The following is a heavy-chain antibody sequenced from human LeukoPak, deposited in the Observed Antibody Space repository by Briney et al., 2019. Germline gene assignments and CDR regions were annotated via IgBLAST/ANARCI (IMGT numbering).Heavy chain of an antibody. CDR1: GGSISSSRYY. J-gene: IGHJ4*02. CDR2: IHYSGGT. V-gene: IGHV4-39*01. Sequence: KPSETLSLTCTVSGGSISSSRYYWGWIRQPPGRGLEWIGSIHYSGGTYYNPSLKSRVTISVDTSKNQFSLKLSSVTAADTAVYYCVAEEYGTGSYYKSSVWGKGTLVTVSS. D-gene: IGHD3-10*01. CDR3: VAEEYGTGSYYKSSV.